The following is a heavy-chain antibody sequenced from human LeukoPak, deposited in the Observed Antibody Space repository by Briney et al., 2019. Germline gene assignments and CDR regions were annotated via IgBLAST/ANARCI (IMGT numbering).Heavy chain of an antibody. J-gene: IGHJ4*02. CDR3: VRGGMGTFDS. V-gene: IGHV3-7*05. D-gene: IGHD5-24*01. CDR1: GFTFSSYW. CDR2: IKQDGTEK. Sequence: PGGSLRLSCAASGFTFSSYWMNWVRQAPGKGPEWVANIKQDGTEKYYVASVKGRFTISRDNAKNSLSLQMNSLRAEDTAVYYCVRGGMGTFDSWGQGTLVTVSS.